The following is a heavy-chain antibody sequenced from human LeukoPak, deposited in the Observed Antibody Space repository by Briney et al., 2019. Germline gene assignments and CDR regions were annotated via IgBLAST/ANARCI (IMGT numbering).Heavy chain of an antibody. CDR1: GGSISSGDYY. J-gene: IGHJ6*04. CDR3: ARDQPYGDPAADYYGMDV. Sequence: TSQTLSLTCTVSGGSISSGDYYWSWIRQPPGKGLEWIGYIYYSGSTYYNPSLESRVTISVDTSKNQFSLKLSSVTAADTAVYYCARDQPYGDPAADYYGMDVWGKGTTVTVSS. CDR2: IYYSGST. D-gene: IGHD4-17*01. V-gene: IGHV4-30-4*01.